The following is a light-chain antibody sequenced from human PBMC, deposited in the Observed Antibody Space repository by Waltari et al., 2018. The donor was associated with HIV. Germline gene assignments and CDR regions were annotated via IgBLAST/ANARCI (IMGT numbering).Light chain of an antibody. CDR2: EVS. V-gene: IGLV2-14*01. CDR3: SSYTTSSTWV. CDR1: SSDVGGYKY. J-gene: IGLJ3*02. Sequence: QSALTQPASVSGSPGQSITISCTGTSSDVGGYKYVSWYLQQPGKAPKLLISEVSNRPSGVSTRFSGSKSCNTASLTISGLQAEDEADYYCSSYTTSSTWVFGGGTKLTVL.